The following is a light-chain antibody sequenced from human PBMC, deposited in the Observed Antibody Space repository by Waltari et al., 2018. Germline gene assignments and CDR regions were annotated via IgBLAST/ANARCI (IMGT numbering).Light chain of an antibody. V-gene: IGLV2-14*03. Sequence: QSALTQPASVSGSPGQSVTISCTGTSSDVGDSNYVSWYQHHPGKGPKLMIYDVSNRPSGVSTRFSGSKSGNTASLTISGLQAEDEADYYCSSYTSSKACVFGGGTKLTVL. J-gene: IGLJ3*02. CDR2: DVS. CDR3: SSYTSSKACV. CDR1: SSDVGDSNY.